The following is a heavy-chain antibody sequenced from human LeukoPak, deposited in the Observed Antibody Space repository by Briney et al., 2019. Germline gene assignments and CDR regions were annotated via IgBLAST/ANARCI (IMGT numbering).Heavy chain of an antibody. V-gene: IGHV3-74*01. D-gene: IGHD5-24*01. CDR1: GFTFSIYY. Sequence: GGSLRLSCAASGFTFSIYYMHWVRQAPGKGLVWVSHIESDGGRTTYADSVKGRFIISRDNAKNTLYLQMNSLRAEDTAVYYCARGGPAGVATNDYWGQGTLVTVSS. J-gene: IGHJ4*02. CDR2: IESDGGRT. CDR3: ARGGPAGVATNDY.